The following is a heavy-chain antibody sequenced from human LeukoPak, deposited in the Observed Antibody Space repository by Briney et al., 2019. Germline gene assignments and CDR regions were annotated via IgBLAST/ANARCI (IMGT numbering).Heavy chain of an antibody. Sequence: PSETLPLTCTVSGGSISNYYWNWIRQPPGKGLEWIGYVHYSGSTNYNASLKSRVTISVDTSKNQLSLKLSSVTAADTAVYYCARDGRIGYASSWRSYYFDYWGQGTLVTVSS. J-gene: IGHJ4*02. CDR2: VHYSGST. V-gene: IGHV4-59*13. CDR3: ARDGRIGYASSWRSYYFDY. D-gene: IGHD6-13*01. CDR1: GGSISNYY.